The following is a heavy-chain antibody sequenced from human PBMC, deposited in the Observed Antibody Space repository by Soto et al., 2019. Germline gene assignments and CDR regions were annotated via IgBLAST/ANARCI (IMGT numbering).Heavy chain of an antibody. CDR1: GFTFSSYG. Sequence: QVQLVESGGGVVQPGRSLRLSCAASGFTFSSYGMHWVRQAPSKELEWVAVISYDGSNKYYADYVKGRFTISRDNSKNTQYLQMNSLKAEDTAVYYCSRDDSSGYYYYYYGMDVWGQGTTVTVSS. J-gene: IGHJ6*02. D-gene: IGHD3-22*01. CDR2: ISYDGSNK. V-gene: IGHV3-30-3*01. CDR3: SRDDSSGYYYYYYGMDV.